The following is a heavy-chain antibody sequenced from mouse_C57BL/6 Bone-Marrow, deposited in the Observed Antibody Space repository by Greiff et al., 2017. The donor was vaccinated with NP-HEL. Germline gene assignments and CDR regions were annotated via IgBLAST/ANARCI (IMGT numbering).Heavy chain of an antibody. CDR3: AREGGYYRYAMDY. J-gene: IGHJ4*01. V-gene: IGHV1-69*01. CDR1: GYTFTSYW. CDR2: IDPSDSYT. D-gene: IGHD2-3*01. Sequence: VKLQQPGAELVMPGASVKLSCKASGYTFTSYWMHWVKQRPGQGLEWIGEIDPSDSYTNYNQKFKGKSTLTVDKSSSTAYMQLSSLTSEDSAVYYCAREGGYYRYAMDYWGQGTSVPVSS.